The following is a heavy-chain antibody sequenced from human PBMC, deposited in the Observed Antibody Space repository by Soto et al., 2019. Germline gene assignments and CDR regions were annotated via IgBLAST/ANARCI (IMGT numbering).Heavy chain of an antibody. CDR2: IYPGDSDT. V-gene: IGHV5-51*01. Sequence: PGESLEISCKGSGYSFTSYWIGWVRQMPGKGLEWMGIIYPGDSDTRYSPSFQGQVTISADKSISTAYLQESSLKASDTAMYYCASNHYGGHLNYYYGMDVCGQGTTVTVS. J-gene: IGHJ6*02. D-gene: IGHD4-17*01. CDR1: GYSFTSYW. CDR3: ASNHYGGHLNYYYGMDV.